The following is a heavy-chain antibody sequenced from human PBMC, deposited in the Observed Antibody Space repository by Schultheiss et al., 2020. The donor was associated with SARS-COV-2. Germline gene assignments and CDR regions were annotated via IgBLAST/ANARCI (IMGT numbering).Heavy chain of an antibody. CDR3: ARSDSSSWNNWFDP. Sequence: GESLKISCAASGFAFSSYVLHWVRRAPGKGLEYVSAISSNGGSTYYADSVKGRFTISRDNSKNTLYLQMSSLRAEDTAVYYCARSDSSSWNNWFDPWGQGTLVTVSS. D-gene: IGHD6-13*01. V-gene: IGHV3-64D*06. J-gene: IGHJ5*02. CDR2: ISSNGGST. CDR1: GFAFSSYV.